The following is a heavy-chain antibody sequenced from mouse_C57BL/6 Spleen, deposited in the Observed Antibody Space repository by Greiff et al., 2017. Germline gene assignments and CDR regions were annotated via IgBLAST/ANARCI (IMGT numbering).Heavy chain of an antibody. V-gene: IGHV7-3*01. CDR3: ARGGITTVPWYFDV. CDR2: IRNKANGYTT. J-gene: IGHJ1*03. CDR1: GFTFTDYY. Sequence: EVHLVESGGGLVQPGGSLSLSCAASGFTFTDYYMSWVRQPPGKALEWLGFIRNKANGYTTEYSASVKGRFTISRDYSQSILYLQMNALRAEDSATYYCARGGITTVPWYFDVWGTGTTVTVSS. D-gene: IGHD1-1*01.